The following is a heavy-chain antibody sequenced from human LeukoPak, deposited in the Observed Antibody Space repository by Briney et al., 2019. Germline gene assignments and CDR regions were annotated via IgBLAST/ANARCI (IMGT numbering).Heavy chain of an antibody. CDR1: GGTFSSYA. D-gene: IGHD2-2*01. CDR3: ARAGYCSSTSRENWFDP. Sequence: GASVKVSCKASGGTFSSYAISWVRQAPGQGLEWMGGIIPIFGTANYAQKFQGRVTITADESTSTAYMELSSLRSEDTAVYYCARAGYCSSTSRENWFDPWGQGTLVTVSS. J-gene: IGHJ5*02. CDR2: IIPIFGTA. V-gene: IGHV1-69*13.